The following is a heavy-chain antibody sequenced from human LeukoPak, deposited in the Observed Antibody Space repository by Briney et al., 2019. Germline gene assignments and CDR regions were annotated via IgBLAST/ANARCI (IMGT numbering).Heavy chain of an antibody. CDR1: GGSISSYY. D-gene: IGHD3-3*01. CDR2: IYYSGGT. V-gene: IGHV4-59*08. J-gene: IGHJ3*02. Sequence: PSETLSLTCTVSGGSISSYYWSWIRQPPGKGLEWIGYIYYSGGTNYNPSLKSRVTISVDTSKNQFSLKLSSVTAADTAVYYCARQTQYDFWSGSDDAFDIWGQGTMVTVSS. CDR3: ARQTQYDFWSGSDDAFDI.